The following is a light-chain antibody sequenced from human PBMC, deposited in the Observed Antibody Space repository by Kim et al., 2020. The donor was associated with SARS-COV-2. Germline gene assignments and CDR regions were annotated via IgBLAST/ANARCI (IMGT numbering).Light chain of an antibody. J-gene: IGLJ3*02. CDR3: AVWDDSLKQGV. V-gene: IGLV1-44*01. CDR2: SNN. Sequence: QSVLTQPPSASGTPGQRVTISCSGSSSNIGSNNVVWYQQFPGAAPNVLIHSNNQRPSGIPDRFSGSRSGTSASLAISGRQSGDEADYYCAVWDDSLKQGVFGGGTQLTVL. CDR1: SSNIGSNN.